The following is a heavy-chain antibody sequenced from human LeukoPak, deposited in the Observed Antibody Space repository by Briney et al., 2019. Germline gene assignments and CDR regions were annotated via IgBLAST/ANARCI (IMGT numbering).Heavy chain of an antibody. Sequence: TGVSLRLSCAASGFTLSSSAMSWVRQAPGKGLEWVSSITRSSYIYYADSVKGRFTISRDNAKNSLYLQMNSLRAEDTALYYCAGHASSGRRDAFDIWGQGTMVTVSS. CDR3: AGHASSGRRDAFDI. CDR1: GFTLSSSA. J-gene: IGHJ3*02. CDR2: ITRSSYI. D-gene: IGHD3-22*01. V-gene: IGHV3-21*01.